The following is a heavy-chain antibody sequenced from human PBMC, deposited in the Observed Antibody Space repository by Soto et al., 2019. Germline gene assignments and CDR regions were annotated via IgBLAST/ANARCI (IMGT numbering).Heavy chain of an antibody. CDR2: MNPNNGNT. CDR1: AYTFTSYD. V-gene: IGHV1-8*01. Sequence: ASVKVSCKAAAYTFTSYDINWVRQATGQDFEWMGWMNPNNGNTAYAQKFQGRVTMTRDTSKSTAFMELSSLTSEDTAVYYCARQPGYYDILTGYPTYYFDYWGLG. J-gene: IGHJ4*02. CDR3: ARQPGYYDILTGYPTYYFDY. D-gene: IGHD3-9*01.